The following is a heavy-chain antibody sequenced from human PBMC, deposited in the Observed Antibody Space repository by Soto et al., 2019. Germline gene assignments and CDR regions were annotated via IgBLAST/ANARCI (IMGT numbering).Heavy chain of an antibody. CDR3: ARTPMTTVTTFYFDY. CDR2: IYYSGST. CDR1: GGSISSGGYY. J-gene: IGHJ4*02. D-gene: IGHD4-17*01. Sequence: QVQLQESGPGLVKPSQTLSLTCTVSGGSISSGGYYWSWIRQHPGKGLEWIGYIYYSGSTYYNPSLKSRITISVDTSKNQFSLKLSSVTAADTAVYYCARTPMTTVTTFYFDYWGQGTLVTVSS. V-gene: IGHV4-31*03.